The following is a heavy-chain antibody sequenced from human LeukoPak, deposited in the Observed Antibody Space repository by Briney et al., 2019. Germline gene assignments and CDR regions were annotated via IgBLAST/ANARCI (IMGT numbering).Heavy chain of an antibody. V-gene: IGHV1-18*01. CDR3: ARDNSITMVRGVIIPPHYFDY. CDR2: ISAYNGNT. J-gene: IGHJ4*02. CDR1: GYTFTSYG. Sequence: ASVKLSCKASGYTFTSYGISWVRQAPGQGLEWMGWISAYNGNTNYAQKLQGRVTMTTDTSTSTAYMELRSLRSDDTAVYYCARDNSITMVRGVIIPPHYFDYWGQGTLVTVSS. D-gene: IGHD3-10*01.